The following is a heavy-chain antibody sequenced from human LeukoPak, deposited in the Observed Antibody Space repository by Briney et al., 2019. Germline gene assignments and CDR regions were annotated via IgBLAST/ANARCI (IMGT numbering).Heavy chain of an antibody. Sequence: SQTLSLTCAISGDTVSSNSAAWNWIRQSPSRGLEWLGRTYYRSKWYNDYAVSVKSRITINPDTSKNHFSLQLNSETPEDTAVYYCARKYSSSWYDALDIWGQGTMVTVSS. CDR2: TYYRSKWYN. V-gene: IGHV6-1*01. CDR3: ARKYSSSWYDALDI. J-gene: IGHJ3*02. CDR1: GDTVSSNSAA. D-gene: IGHD6-13*01.